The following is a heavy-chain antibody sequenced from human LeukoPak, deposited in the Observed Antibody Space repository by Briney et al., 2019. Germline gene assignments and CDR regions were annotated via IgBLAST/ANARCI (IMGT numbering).Heavy chain of an antibody. J-gene: IGHJ4*02. CDR2: IYHSGST. D-gene: IGHD3-10*01. V-gene: IGHV4-38-2*02. Sequence: SETLSLTCTVSGYSISSGYYWGWIRQPPGKGLEWIGSIYHSGSTYYNPSLKSRVTISVDTSKNQFSLKLSSVTAADTAVYYCANISPYGSGSTTGYWGQGTLVTVSS. CDR3: ANISPYGSGSTTGY. CDR1: GYSISSGYY.